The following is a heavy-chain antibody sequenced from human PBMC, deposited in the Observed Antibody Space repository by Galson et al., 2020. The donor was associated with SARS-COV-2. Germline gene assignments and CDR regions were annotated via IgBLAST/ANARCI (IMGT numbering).Heavy chain of an antibody. Sequence: NSGGSLRLSCAASVLTFTNYNMNWVRQAPGQGLEWDSSVTSSDTYMFYAASVKGRFTISRDNATKSLYLQMNSLRAEDTAVYYCAGSCLRGRGYFEYGGQGALVIVSS. CDR1: VLTFTNYN. D-gene: IGHD3-10*01. V-gene: IGHV3-21*01. CDR3: AGSCLRGRGYFEY. CDR2: VTSSDTYM. J-gene: IGHJ4*02.